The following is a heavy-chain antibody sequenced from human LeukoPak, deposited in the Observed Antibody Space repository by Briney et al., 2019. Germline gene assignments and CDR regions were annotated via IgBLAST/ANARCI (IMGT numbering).Heavy chain of an antibody. Sequence: GGSLRLSCAASGFTFSSYAMSWVRQAPGKGLEWVAVIWYDGSNKYYADSVKGRFTISRDNSKNTLYLQMNSLRAEDTAVYYCARMAYPSTSVCYYGMDVWGQGTTVTVSS. CDR1: GFTFSSYA. D-gene: IGHD2-2*01. CDR2: IWYDGSNK. J-gene: IGHJ6*02. CDR3: ARMAYPSTSVCYYGMDV. V-gene: IGHV3-33*08.